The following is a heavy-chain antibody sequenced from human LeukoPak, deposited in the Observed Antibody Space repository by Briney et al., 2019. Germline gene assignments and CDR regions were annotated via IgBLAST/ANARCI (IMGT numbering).Heavy chain of an antibody. CDR1: GVSFSGYY. J-gene: IGHJ4*02. CDR3: ARVQQLALLFSKQHFDY. D-gene: IGHD6-13*01. CDR2: INHSGST. V-gene: IGHV4-34*01. Sequence: SETLSLTCAVYGVSFSGYYWSWIRQPPGKGLEWIGEINHSGSTNYNPSLKSRVTISVDTSKNQFSLKLSSVTAADTAVYYCARVQQLALLFSKQHFDYWGQGTLVTVSS.